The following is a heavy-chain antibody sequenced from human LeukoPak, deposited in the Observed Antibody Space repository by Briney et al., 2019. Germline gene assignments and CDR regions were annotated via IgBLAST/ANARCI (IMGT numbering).Heavy chain of an antibody. CDR2: IRYDGTNK. CDR1: GGSISSSNW. V-gene: IGHV3-30*02. D-gene: IGHD3-3*01. J-gene: IGHJ4*02. CDR3: ATSEGIFGVVPGDY. Sequence: PSGTLSLTCAVSGGSISSSNWWSWVRQPPGKGLEWVAFIRYDGTNKYYADSVKGRLTISRDNSKNTLYLQMNSLRAEDTAVYYCATSEGIFGVVPGDYWGQGTLVTVSS.